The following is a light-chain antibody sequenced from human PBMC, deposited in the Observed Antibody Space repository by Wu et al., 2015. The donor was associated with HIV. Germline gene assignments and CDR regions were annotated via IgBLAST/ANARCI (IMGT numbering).Light chain of an antibody. CDR2: GAS. CDR3: QQYGNSPT. Sequence: EIVLTQSPGTLSLSPGERATLSCRASQSVSSSHFAWYQKKPGQAPRLLIFGASGRATGIPDRFSGSGSGTDFTLTISRLEPEDFAVYYCQQYGNSPTFGGGTKVEIK. J-gene: IGKJ4*01. CDR1: QSVSSSH. V-gene: IGKV3-20*01.